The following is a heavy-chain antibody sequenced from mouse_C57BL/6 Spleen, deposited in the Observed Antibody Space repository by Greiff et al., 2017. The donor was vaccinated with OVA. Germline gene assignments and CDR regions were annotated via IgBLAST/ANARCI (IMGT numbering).Heavy chain of an antibody. CDR1: GFNIKDDY. CDR2: IDPENGDT. CDR3: TTLHYSKDAMDY. Sequence: EVQLQQSGAELVRPGASVKLSCTASGFNIKDDYMHWVKQRPEQGLEWIGWIDPENGDTESASKFQGKDTITADTSSNTAYLQLSSLTSEDTAVYYWTTLHYSKDAMDYWGQGTSVTVSS. J-gene: IGHJ4*01. D-gene: IGHD2-5*01. V-gene: IGHV14-4*01.